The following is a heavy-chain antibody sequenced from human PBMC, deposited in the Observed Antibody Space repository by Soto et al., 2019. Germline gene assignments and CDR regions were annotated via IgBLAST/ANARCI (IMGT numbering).Heavy chain of an antibody. CDR2: ISAYNGNT. CDR3: ARVFHCSGGNCYSYFFDY. Sequence: QVQLVQSGAEVKRPGASVKVSCKASGYTFDSYDITWVRQAPGQGLEWMGWISAYNGNTNYAQKLQDRVTMTTDTSTSTAYMGLRSLGSDDTAVYFCARVFHCSGGNCYSYFFDYWGQGTLVTVSS. V-gene: IGHV1-18*01. CDR1: GYTFDSYD. J-gene: IGHJ4*02. D-gene: IGHD2-15*01.